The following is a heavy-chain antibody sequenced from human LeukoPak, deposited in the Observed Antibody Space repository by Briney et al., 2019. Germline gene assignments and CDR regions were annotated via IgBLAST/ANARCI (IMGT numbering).Heavy chain of an antibody. D-gene: IGHD6-19*01. V-gene: IGHV4-59*01. CDR3: ARYSSGWYGAVFDY. Sequence: PSETLSLTCTVSGGPFSSYYWSWIRQPPGKGLEWIGYIYYSGSTNYNPSLKSRVTISVDTSKNQFSLKLSSVTAADTAAYYCARYSSGWYGAVFDYWGQGTLVTVSS. CDR2: IYYSGST. CDR1: GGPFSSYY. J-gene: IGHJ4*02.